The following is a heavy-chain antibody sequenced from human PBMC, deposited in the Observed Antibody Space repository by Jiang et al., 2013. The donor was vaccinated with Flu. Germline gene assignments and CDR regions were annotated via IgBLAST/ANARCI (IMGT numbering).Heavy chain of an antibody. CDR2: ISSSSSYT. V-gene: IGHV3-11*03. CDR1: GFTFSDYY. D-gene: IGHD1-26*01. CDR3: ARQRRVGSIDLDY. Sequence: VQLLESGGGLVKPGGSLRLSCAASGFTFSDYYMNWIRQAPGKGLEWVSYISSSSSYTNYADSVKGRFAISRDNAKNSLFLQMNSLRGEDTAVYYCARQRRVGSIDLDYWGQGILVTVSS. J-gene: IGHJ4*02.